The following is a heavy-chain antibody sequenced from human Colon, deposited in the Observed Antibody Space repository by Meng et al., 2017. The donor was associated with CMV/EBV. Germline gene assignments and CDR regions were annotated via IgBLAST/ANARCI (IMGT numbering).Heavy chain of an antibody. D-gene: IGHD3-3*01. J-gene: IGHJ4*02. CDR2: IYWDDDK. CDR3: GHSDFWSGYTIYYFDY. CDR1: GFSLSSSGVG. Sequence: ITLKESGPTLVKSTQTLTLTCTFSGFSLSSSGVGVGWIRQPPGKALEWLALIYWDDDKTYNPSLKSRLTITKDTSKNQVVLTLTNMDPVDTATYYCGHSDFWSGYTIYYFDYWGQGTLVTVSS. V-gene: IGHV2-5*02.